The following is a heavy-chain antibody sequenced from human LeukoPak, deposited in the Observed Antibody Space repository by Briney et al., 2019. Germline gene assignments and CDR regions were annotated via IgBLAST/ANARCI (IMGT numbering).Heavy chain of an antibody. CDR2: ISGSGNST. V-gene: IGHV3-23*01. D-gene: IGHD3-22*01. J-gene: IGHJ4*02. CDR3: ANVYYDSSGYHLGGDY. Sequence: PGGSLRLSCAASGFTFSAFWMTWVRQAPGKGLEWVSIISGSGNSTYYADSVKGRFTISRDNSKNTLYLQMNSLRAEDTAVYYCANVYYDSSGYHLGGDYWGRGILVTVSS. CDR1: GFTFSAFW.